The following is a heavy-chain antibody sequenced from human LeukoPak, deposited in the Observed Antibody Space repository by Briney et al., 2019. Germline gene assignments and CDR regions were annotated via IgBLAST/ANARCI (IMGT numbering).Heavy chain of an antibody. CDR1: GYTFTGYY. CDR3: ASYSSNASYNYYGMDV. J-gene: IGHJ6*02. V-gene: IGHV1-2*02. Sequence: GASVTVSCKASGYTFTGYYMHWVGQAPGQGLEWMGWINPNSGGTNYAQKFQGRVTMTRDTSISTAYMELSRLRSDDTAVYYCASYSSNASYNYYGMDVWGQGTTVTVSS. CDR2: INPNSGGT. D-gene: IGHD6-19*01.